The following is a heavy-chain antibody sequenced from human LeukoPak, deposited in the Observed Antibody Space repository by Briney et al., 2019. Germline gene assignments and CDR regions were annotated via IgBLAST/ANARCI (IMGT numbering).Heavy chain of an antibody. CDR3: ARVSAVYGMDV. V-gene: IGHV4-59*01. J-gene: IGHJ6*02. Sequence: PSETLSLTCSVSGGSISSDYWAWIRQPPGKGLDWIGYMFYTGSTNYNPSLKSRVTISLATSKKQFSLKLSSVTAADTAVYYCARVSAVYGMDVWGRGTTVTVSS. CDR2: MFYTGST. CDR1: GGSISSDY.